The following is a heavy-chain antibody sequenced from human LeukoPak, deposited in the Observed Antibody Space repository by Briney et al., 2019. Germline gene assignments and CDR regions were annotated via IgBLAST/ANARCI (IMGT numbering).Heavy chain of an antibody. Sequence: GGSLRLSCAASGFTFSSYGMHWVRQAPGKGLEWVAVISYDGSNKYYADSVKGRFTISRDNSKNTPYLQMNSLRAEDTAVYYCAKAQQLGPYYYGMDVWGQGTTVTVSS. J-gene: IGHJ6*02. CDR2: ISYDGSNK. V-gene: IGHV3-30*18. CDR3: AKAQQLGPYYYGMDV. CDR1: GFTFSSYG. D-gene: IGHD6-13*01.